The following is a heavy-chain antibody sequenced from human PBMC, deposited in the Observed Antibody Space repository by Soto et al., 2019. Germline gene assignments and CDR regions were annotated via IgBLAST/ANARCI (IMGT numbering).Heavy chain of an antibody. J-gene: IGHJ5*02. CDR3: AKDWDDYHSGSYYNNWFDP. CDR2: ISYDGSNK. V-gene: IGHV3-30*18. Sequence: QVQLVESGGGVVQPGRSLRLSCAASGFTFSSYGMHWVRQAPGKGLEWVAVISYDGSNKYYADSVKGRFTISRDNSKNTLYLQMNSLTAEDTAVYYCAKDWDDYHSGSYYNNWFDPWGQGTLVTVSS. D-gene: IGHD1-26*01. CDR1: GFTFSSYG.